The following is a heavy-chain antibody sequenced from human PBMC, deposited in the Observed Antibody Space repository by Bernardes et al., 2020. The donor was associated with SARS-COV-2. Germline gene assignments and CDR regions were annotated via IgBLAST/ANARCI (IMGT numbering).Heavy chain of an antibody. D-gene: IGHD6-19*01. J-gene: IGHJ4*02. CDR2: IDSDGSTT. CDR3: ARGALDGSGRYVVDW. Sequence: GGSLRLSCAASGFTFRSYGMHWVRQAPGKGLQWVSRIDSDGSTTNYADSVKGRFTISRDNAKNTLFMQMNSLRVDDTAVYFCARGALDGSGRYVVDWWGQGTLVTVSS. CDR1: GFTFRSYG. V-gene: IGHV3-74*01.